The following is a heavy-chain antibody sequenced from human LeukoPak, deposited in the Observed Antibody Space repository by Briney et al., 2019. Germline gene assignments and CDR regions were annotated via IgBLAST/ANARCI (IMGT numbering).Heavy chain of an antibody. V-gene: IGHV3-23*01. D-gene: IGHD3-9*01. Sequence: GGSLRLSCAASGFTFSSYAMSWVRQAPGKGLEWVSAISGSGGSTYYADSVKGRFTISRDNSKNTLYLQMNSLRAEDTAVYYCAKTLRGYDILTGYYNDAFDIWGQGTMVTVSS. CDR3: AKTLRGYDILTGYYNDAFDI. CDR1: GFTFSSYA. CDR2: ISGSGGST. J-gene: IGHJ3*02.